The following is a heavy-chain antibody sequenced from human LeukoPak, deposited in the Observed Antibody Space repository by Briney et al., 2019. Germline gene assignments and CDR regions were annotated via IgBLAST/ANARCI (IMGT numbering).Heavy chain of an antibody. J-gene: IGHJ4*02. CDR2: INHSGST. CDR3: ARFVEGGYGAYSHFDY. Sequence: SETLSLTCAVYGGSFSGYYWSWIRQPPGKGLEWIGEINHSGSTNYNPSLKSRVTISVDTSKNQFSLKLSSVTAADTAVYYCARFVEGGYGAYSHFDYWGQGTLVTVSS. CDR1: GGSFSGYY. V-gene: IGHV4-34*01. D-gene: IGHD4-17*01.